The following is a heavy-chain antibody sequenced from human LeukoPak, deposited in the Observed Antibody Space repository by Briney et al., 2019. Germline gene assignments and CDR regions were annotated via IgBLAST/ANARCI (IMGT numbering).Heavy chain of an antibody. CDR1: GGSFSGYY. CDR3: AREVRYFDWSHRSDP. CDR2: INHSGST. D-gene: IGHD3-9*01. Sequence: SETLSLTCAVYGGSFSGYYWSWIRQPPGKGLEWIGEINHSGSTNYNPSLKSQVTISVDTSKNQFSLKLSSVTAADTAVYYCAREVRYFDWSHRSDPWGQGTLVTVSP. V-gene: IGHV4-34*01. J-gene: IGHJ5*02.